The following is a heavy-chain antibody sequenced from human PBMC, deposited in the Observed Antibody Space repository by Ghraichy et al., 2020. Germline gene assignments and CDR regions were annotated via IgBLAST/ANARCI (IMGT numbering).Heavy chain of an antibody. V-gene: IGHV4-59*01. CDR1: GGSISNYY. CDR2: INDRGNI. Sequence: SQTLSLTCTVSGGSISNYYWNWIRQPPGKGLEWIGNINDRGNINYNPSLKSRVTISVDTSKNQVSLKLSSVTAADTAVYYCTRGRAGEPFDFWGQGTLVTVSA. J-gene: IGHJ4*02. D-gene: IGHD1-26*01. CDR3: TRGRAGEPFDF.